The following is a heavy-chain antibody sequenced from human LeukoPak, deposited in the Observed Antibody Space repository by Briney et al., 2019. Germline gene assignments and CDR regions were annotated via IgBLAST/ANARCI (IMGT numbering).Heavy chain of an antibody. CDR1: GFTFSSYS. CDR2: ISSSSSYI. V-gene: IGHV3-21*01. J-gene: IGHJ4*02. Sequence: GGSLRLSCAASGFTFSSYSMNWVRPAPGKGLEWVSSISSSSSYIYYADSVKGRFTISRDNAKNSLYLQMNSLRAEDTAVYYCAGREGWPGRDWGQGTLVTVSS. D-gene: IGHD1-26*01. CDR3: AGREGWPGRD.